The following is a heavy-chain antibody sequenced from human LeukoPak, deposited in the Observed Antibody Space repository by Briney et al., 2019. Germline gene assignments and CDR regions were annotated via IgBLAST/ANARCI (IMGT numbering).Heavy chain of an antibody. J-gene: IGHJ3*02. D-gene: IGHD3-3*01. CDR3: AKDGGYYDFWSGYSQGVAFDI. CDR1: GFTFSSYG. V-gene: IGHV3-30*02. Sequence: GGSLRLSCAASGFTFSSYGMHWVRQAPGKGLEWLAFIRYDGSNKYYADSVKGRFTISRDNSKNTLYLQMNSLRAEDTAVYYCAKDGGYYDFWSGYSQGVAFDIWGQGTMVTVSS. CDR2: IRYDGSNK.